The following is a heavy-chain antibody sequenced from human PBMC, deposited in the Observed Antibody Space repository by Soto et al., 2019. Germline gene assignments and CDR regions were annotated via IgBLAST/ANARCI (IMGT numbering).Heavy chain of an antibody. CDR1: GGTFSSYA. CDR2: IIPIFGTA. Sequence: QVQLVQSGAEVKKPGSSVKVSCKASGGTFSSYAISWVRQAPGQGLEWMGGIIPIFGTANYAQKFQGRVTISADESTSTAYMELGSLRSEDTAVYYCARGHRGVGATGAYGYWGQGTLVTVSS. J-gene: IGHJ4*02. V-gene: IGHV1-69*01. D-gene: IGHD1-26*01. CDR3: ARGHRGVGATGAYGY.